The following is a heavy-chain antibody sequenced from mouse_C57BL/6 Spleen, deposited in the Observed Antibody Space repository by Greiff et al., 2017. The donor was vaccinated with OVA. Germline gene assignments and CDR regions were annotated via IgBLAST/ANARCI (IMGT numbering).Heavy chain of an antibody. CDR2: INPSNGGT. Sequence: QVQLQQPGTDLVKPGASVKLSCTASGYTFTSYWMPWVKQRPGQGLEWIGNINPSNGGTNYNEKFKSKATLTVDKSSSTAYMQLSSLTSEDSAVDYCARRGVGAYYYAMDYWGQGTSVTVSS. J-gene: IGHJ4*01. CDR3: ARRGVGAYYYAMDY. CDR1: GYTFTSYW. V-gene: IGHV1-53*01. D-gene: IGHD6-1*01.